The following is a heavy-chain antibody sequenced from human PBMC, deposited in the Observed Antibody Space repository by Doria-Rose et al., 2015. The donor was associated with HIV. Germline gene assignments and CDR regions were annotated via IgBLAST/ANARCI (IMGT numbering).Heavy chain of an antibody. V-gene: IGHV2-26*01. CDR1: GVSLSSPGMG. J-gene: IGHJ4*02. CDR2: IFSDDER. D-gene: IGHD6-13*01. Sequence: QVTLKESGPVLVKPTETLTLTCTVSGVSLSSPGMGVSWIRQSPGNALEWLANIFSDDERSYKTSLKSRLTISRGTSKSQVVLTMTDMDPVDTATYYCARIKSSRWYHKYYFDFWGQGTLVIVSA. CDR3: ARIKSSRWYHKYYFDF.